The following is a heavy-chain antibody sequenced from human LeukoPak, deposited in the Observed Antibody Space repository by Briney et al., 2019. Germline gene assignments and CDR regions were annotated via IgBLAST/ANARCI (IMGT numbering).Heavy chain of an antibody. D-gene: IGHD3-10*01. J-gene: IGHJ5*02. CDR3: ARRVQEARSIGSANWLDP. Sequence: NPSETLSLTCTVSGGSISTYSWNWIRQPPGKGLEWIGRIYTSGTTNYNPSLGCRVTISVDTSINQLSLKLSSVTAADTAVYYCARRVQEARSIGSANWLDPWGQGILVTVSS. CDR2: IYTSGTT. CDR1: GGSISTYS. V-gene: IGHV4-4*09.